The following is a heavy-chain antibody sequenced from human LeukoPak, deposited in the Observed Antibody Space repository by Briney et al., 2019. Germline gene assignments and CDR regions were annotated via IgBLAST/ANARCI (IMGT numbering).Heavy chain of an antibody. CDR3: ARDRGYAFDI. CDR2: INSDGSST. D-gene: IGHD5-12*01. Sequence: GGSLRLSCAASGFIFSSYSMTWVRQAPGKGLVWVSRINSDGSSTSYADSVKGRFTISRDNAKNTLYLQMNNLRAEDTAVYYCARDRGYAFDIWGQGTMVTVSS. CDR1: GFIFSSYS. J-gene: IGHJ3*02. V-gene: IGHV3-74*01.